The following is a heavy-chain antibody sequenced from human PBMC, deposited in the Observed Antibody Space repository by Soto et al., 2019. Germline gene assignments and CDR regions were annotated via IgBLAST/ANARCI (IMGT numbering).Heavy chain of an antibody. Sequence: EVQLLESGGGLVQPGGSRRISCTASGFTFNNYAMAWVRHAPGKGLEWVSGISGSGENTNYADSVKGRFTISRDNSKNTLYLQMKRLRAEDTALYYCAKDCGVRGIMTNLFDSWGQGTLVTVSS. CDR1: GFTFNNYA. J-gene: IGHJ4*02. D-gene: IGHD3-10*01. CDR3: AKDCGVRGIMTNLFDS. CDR2: ISGSGENT. V-gene: IGHV3-23*01.